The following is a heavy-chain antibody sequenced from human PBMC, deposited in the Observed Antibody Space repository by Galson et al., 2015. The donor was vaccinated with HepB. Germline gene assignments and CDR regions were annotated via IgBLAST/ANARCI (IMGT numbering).Heavy chain of an antibody. CDR1: GYTFTSYG. Sequence: SVKVSCKASGYTFTSYGISWVRQTPGQGLEWMGWISAYNGNTNYAQKLQSRVTMTTDTSTSTAYMELRSLRSDDTAVYYCASRVVGATFYAFDIWGQGTMVTVSS. D-gene: IGHD1-26*01. CDR2: ISAYNGNT. J-gene: IGHJ3*02. V-gene: IGHV1-18*04. CDR3: ASRVVGATFYAFDI.